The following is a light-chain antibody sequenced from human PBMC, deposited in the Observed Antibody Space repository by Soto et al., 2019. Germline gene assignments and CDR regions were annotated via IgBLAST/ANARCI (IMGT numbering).Light chain of an antibody. CDR2: GAS. Sequence: EIVVTQSPATLSVSPGEVATLSCRASQTISNNLAWYQQKPGQAPRLLIYGASTRATGIPARFSGSGSGTEFTLTISSLQPEDFATYYCQQYNSYPITFGQGTRLEIK. J-gene: IGKJ5*01. CDR1: QTISNN. V-gene: IGKV3-15*01. CDR3: QQYNSYPIT.